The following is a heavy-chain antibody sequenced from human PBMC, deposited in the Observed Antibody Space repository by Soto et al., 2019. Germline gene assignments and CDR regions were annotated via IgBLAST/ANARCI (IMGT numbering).Heavy chain of an antibody. CDR2: ISAYNGNT. V-gene: IGHV1-18*01. D-gene: IGHD2-15*01. J-gene: IGHJ4*02. CDR1: GYTFTSYG. Sequence: ASVKVSCKASGYTFTSYGISWVRQAPGQGLEWMGWISAYNGNTNYAQKLQGRVTMTTDTSTSTAYMEPRSLRSDDTAVYYCARDLGVVVVAATLDYWGQGTLVTVSS. CDR3: ARDLGVVVVAATLDY.